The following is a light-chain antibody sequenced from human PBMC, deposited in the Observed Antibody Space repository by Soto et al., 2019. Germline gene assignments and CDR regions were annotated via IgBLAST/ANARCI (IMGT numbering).Light chain of an antibody. CDR2: EVS. CDR3: SSYTSSSTPV. J-gene: IGLJ1*01. Sequence: QSVLTQPASVSGSPGQSITISCTGTNSDVGGYNYVSWFQQHPGKAPKLMIYEVSNRPSGVSNRFSGSKSGNTASLTISSLQADDEADYYCSSYTSSSTPVFGTGTNVTVL. CDR1: NSDVGGYNY. V-gene: IGLV2-14*01.